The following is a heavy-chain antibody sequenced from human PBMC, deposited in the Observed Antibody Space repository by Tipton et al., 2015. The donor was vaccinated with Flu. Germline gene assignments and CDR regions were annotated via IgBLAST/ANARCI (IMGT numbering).Heavy chain of an antibody. Sequence: SLRLSCAASGSTFSSYAMHWVRQAPGKGLEWVAVISYDGSNKYYADSVKGRFTISRDNSKNTLYLQMNSLRAEDTAVYYCARELVPLYGMDVWGQGTTVTVSS. V-gene: IGHV3-30-3*01. CDR1: GSTFSSYA. CDR3: ARELVPLYGMDV. CDR2: ISYDGSNK. J-gene: IGHJ6*02. D-gene: IGHD2-2*01.